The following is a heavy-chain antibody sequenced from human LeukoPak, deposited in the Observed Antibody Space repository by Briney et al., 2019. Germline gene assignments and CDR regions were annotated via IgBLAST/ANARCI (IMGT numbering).Heavy chain of an antibody. D-gene: IGHD3-10*02. Sequence: QTGGSLRLSCAASGFTFSSYGMHWVRQAPGKGLEWVAFIRDDGSEKYFADSVKGRFTISRDNSENTLYLQMNSLRAEDTALYYCAKEFVRSYYYVFDYWGQGTLVSVSS. J-gene: IGHJ4*02. CDR2: IRDDGSEK. CDR3: AKEFVRSYYYVFDY. CDR1: GFTFSSYG. V-gene: IGHV3-30*02.